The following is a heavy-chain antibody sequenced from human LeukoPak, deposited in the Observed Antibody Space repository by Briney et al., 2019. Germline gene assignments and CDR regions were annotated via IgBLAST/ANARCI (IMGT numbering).Heavy chain of an antibody. Sequence: GGSLRLSCAASGFTFDDYGMSWVRQAPGKGLEWVSGISWNGGSTSYADSVKGRFTISRDNAKNSLYLQMNSLRAEDTALYYCARGGDLHAFDIWGQGTLVTVSS. V-gene: IGHV3-20*04. CDR3: ARGGDLHAFDI. J-gene: IGHJ3*02. CDR1: GFTFDDYG. CDR2: ISWNGGST. D-gene: IGHD7-27*01.